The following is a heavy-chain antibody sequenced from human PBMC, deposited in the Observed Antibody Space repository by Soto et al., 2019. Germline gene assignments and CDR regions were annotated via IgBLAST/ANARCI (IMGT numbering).Heavy chain of an antibody. Sequence: QVQLVESGGGVVQSGRSLTHSCAASGFSLRTYGMQWLRRAPGKGLEWVAFIWYDGTKKFYANSVKGRSTISKDNSNNILYLQMRGLRAEDTAVYYCARDVVTALAGSVNWSDPWGQGTLVTVSS. D-gene: IGHD2-21*01. CDR1: GFSLRTYG. J-gene: IGHJ5*02. CDR3: ARDVVTALAGSVNWSDP. V-gene: IGHV3-33*01. CDR2: IWYDGTKK.